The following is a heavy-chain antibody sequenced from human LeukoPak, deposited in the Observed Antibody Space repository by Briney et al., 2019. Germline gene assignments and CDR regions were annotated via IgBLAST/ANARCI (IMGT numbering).Heavy chain of an antibody. Sequence: GGSLRLSCAASGFTFSSYSMNWVRQAPGKGLEWVSSISSSSSCIYYADSVKGRFTISRDNSKNTLYPQMNSLRAEDTAVYYCARADLVVPAAPGGYWGQGTLVTVSS. CDR2: ISSSSSCI. D-gene: IGHD2-2*01. CDR3: ARADLVVPAAPGGY. V-gene: IGHV3-21*01. CDR1: GFTFSSYS. J-gene: IGHJ4*02.